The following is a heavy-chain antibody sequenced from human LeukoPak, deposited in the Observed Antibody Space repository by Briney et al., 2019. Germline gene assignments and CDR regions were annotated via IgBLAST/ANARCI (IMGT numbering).Heavy chain of an antibody. CDR2: LCANDGNT. V-gene: IGHV3-23*01. D-gene: IGHD2-15*01. CDR3: AKSKSASCYPGLDY. Sequence: GGSLRLSCTASGFTFSTYAMTWVRQAPGMGLEWVSVLCANDGNTYYADSVKGRFTISRDNSKNTLYLQMNSLRAEDTAVYYCAKSKSASCYPGLDYWSQGTLVTVSS. CDR1: GFTFSTYA. J-gene: IGHJ4*02.